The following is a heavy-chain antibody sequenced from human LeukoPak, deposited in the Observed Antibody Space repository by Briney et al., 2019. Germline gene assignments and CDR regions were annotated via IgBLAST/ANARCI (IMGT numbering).Heavy chain of an antibody. V-gene: IGHV3-21*01. Sequence: EGSLRLSCAASGFTFSAYNMNWVRQAPGKGLEWVSCISSSSNYIYYADSVKGRFTISRDNAKNSLFLQMNSLRAEDTAVYYCARDEGVSFDYWGQGILVTVSS. CDR2: ISSSSNYI. CDR1: GFTFSAYN. J-gene: IGHJ4*02. CDR3: ARDEGVSFDY.